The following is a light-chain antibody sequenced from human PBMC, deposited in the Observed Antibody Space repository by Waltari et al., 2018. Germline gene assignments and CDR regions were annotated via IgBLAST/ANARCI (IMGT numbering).Light chain of an antibody. CDR1: QSVGTF. Sequence: EIVLTQSPATLSVSSGESATLPCRASQSVGTFFAWFQQNPGQAPRLLIYEASKRATGIPARFSGSGSGTDFSLTIRSLEPEDFAIYYCQQRSNWPMYTFGQGTKLEIK. CDR3: QQRSNWPMYT. CDR2: EAS. V-gene: IGKV3-11*01. J-gene: IGKJ2*01.